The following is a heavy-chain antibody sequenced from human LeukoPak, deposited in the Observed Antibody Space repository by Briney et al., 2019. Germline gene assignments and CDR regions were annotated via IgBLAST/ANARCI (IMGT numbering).Heavy chain of an antibody. V-gene: IGHV4-61*02. CDR2: IHTSGST. Sequence: SETLSLTCTVSGGSISSGSYYWSWIRQPAGKGLEWIGRIHTSGSTNYNPSLKSRVTISVDTSKNQFSLKLSSVTAADTAVYYCAREFCNWGSQAYYYYMDVWGKGTTVIVSS. CDR3: AREFCNWGSQAYYYYMDV. CDR1: GGSISSGSYY. J-gene: IGHJ6*03. D-gene: IGHD3-16*01.